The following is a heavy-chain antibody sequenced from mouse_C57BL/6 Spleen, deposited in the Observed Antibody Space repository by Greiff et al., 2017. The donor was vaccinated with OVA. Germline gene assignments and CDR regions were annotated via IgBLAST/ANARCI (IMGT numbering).Heavy chain of an antibody. V-gene: IGHV5-6*01. Sequence: EVQLVESGGDLVKPGGSLKLSCAASGFTFSSYGMSWVRQTPDKRLEWVATISSGGSYTYYPDSVKGRFTISRDNAKNTLYLQMSSLKSEDTAMYYCARHLFAYWGQGTLVTVSA. CDR2: ISSGGSYT. J-gene: IGHJ3*01. CDR3: ARHLFAY. CDR1: GFTFSSYG.